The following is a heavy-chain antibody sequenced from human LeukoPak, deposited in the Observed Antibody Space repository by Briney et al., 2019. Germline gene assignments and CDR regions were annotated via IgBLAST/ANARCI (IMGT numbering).Heavy chain of an antibody. V-gene: IGHV4-39*07. J-gene: IGHJ6*03. Sequence: PSETLSLTCTVSGGSISSSSYYWGWIRQPPGKGLEWIGSIYYSGSTYYNPSPKSRVTISVDTSKNQFSLKLSSVTAADTAVYYCARGYCSGGSCYSSYYYSYMDVWGKGTTVTVSS. D-gene: IGHD2-15*01. CDR3: ARGYCSGGSCYSSYYYSYMDV. CDR2: IYYSGST. CDR1: GGSISSSSYY.